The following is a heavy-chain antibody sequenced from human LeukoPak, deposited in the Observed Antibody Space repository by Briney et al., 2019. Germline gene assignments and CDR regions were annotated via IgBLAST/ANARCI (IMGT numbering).Heavy chain of an antibody. D-gene: IGHD2-2*02. J-gene: IGHJ4*02. CDR2: LSGSGVST. Sequence: PGRSLRLSCAASGFMFSSYAMSWVRQAPGKGLEWVSALSGSGVSTYSADSVKGRFTISRDNSKNTLYLQMNSLRAEDTAVYYCAKDRDPIYRAHFDYWGQGTLVTVSS. CDR1: GFMFSSYA. CDR3: AKDRDPIYRAHFDY. V-gene: IGHV3-23*01.